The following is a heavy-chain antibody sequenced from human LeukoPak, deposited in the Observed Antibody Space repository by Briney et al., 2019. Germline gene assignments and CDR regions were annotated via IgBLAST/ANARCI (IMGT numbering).Heavy chain of an antibody. CDR3: AREVVGGGYSYGGAYYYYMDV. V-gene: IGHV4-59*11. J-gene: IGHJ6*03. D-gene: IGHD5-18*01. Sequence: SETLSLTCTVSGGSISSHYWSWIRQPPGKGLEWIGYIYYSGCTNYNPSLKSRVTISVDTSKNQFSLKLSSVTAADTAVYYCAREVVGGGYSYGGAYYYYMDVWGQGTMVTVSS. CDR2: IYYSGCT. CDR1: GGSISSHY.